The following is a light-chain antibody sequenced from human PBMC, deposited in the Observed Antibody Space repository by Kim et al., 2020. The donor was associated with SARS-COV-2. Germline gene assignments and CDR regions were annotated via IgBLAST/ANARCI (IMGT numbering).Light chain of an antibody. Sequence: APGKTARNTCGGNNIGSKSVHGYQQKPGQAPVLVIYYDSDRPSGIPERFSGSNSGNTATLTISRVEAGDEADYYCQVWDSSSDHWVFGGGTQLTVL. V-gene: IGLV3-21*04. CDR3: QVWDSSSDHWV. CDR1: NIGSKS. J-gene: IGLJ3*02. CDR2: YDS.